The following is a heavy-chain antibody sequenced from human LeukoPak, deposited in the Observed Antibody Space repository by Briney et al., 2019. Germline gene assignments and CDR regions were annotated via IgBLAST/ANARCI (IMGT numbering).Heavy chain of an antibody. CDR3: AREHGTIEIWFGELGFDY. CDR2: IYHSGST. J-gene: IGHJ4*02. CDR1: GGSISSGGYY. D-gene: IGHD3-10*01. Sequence: SQTLSLTCTVSGGSISSGGYYWSWIRQPPGKGLEWIGYIYHSGSTYYNPSLKSRVTISVDRSKNQFSLKLSSVTAADTAVYYCAREHGTIEIWFGELGFDYWGQGTLVTVSS. V-gene: IGHV4-30-2*01.